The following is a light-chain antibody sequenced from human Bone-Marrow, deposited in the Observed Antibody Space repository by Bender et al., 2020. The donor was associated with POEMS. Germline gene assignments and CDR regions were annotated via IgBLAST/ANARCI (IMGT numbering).Light chain of an antibody. CDR1: TSDVGSYNF. J-gene: IGLJ3*02. CDR3: CSYASGKTWV. V-gene: IGLV2-11*01. Sequence: QSALTQPRSVSGSPGQSVTISCTGTTSDVGSYNFVSWYQQHPGKAPKLMIYEGTKRPSGVSDRFSGSKSGNTASLTISGLQAEDEADYYCCSYASGKTWVFGGGTTVTVL. CDR2: EGT.